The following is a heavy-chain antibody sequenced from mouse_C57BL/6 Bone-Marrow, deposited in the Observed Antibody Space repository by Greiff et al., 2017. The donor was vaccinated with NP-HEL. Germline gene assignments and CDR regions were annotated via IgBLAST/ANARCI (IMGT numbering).Heavy chain of an antibody. Sequence: EVQLQQSGTVLARPGASVKMSCKTSGYTFTSYWMHWVKQRPGQGLEWIGAIYPGNSDTSYNQKFKGKAKLTAVTSASTAYMELSSLTNEDSAVYYCGTGSFAYWGQGTLVTVSA. J-gene: IGHJ3*01. CDR1: GYTFTSYW. V-gene: IGHV1-5*01. CDR2: IYPGNSDT. CDR3: GTGSFAY. D-gene: IGHD4-1*01.